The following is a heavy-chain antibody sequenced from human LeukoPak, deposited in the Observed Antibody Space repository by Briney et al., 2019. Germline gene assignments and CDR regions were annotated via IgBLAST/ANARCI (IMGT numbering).Heavy chain of an antibody. CDR2: ISAYNGNT. CDR1: GYTFTSYG. J-gene: IGHJ4*02. D-gene: IGHD2-2*01. Sequence: GASVKVSCKASGYTFTSYGISWVRQAPGQGLEWMGWISAYNGNTNYAQKLQGRVTMTTDTSTSTAYMELRSLRSDGTAVYYCARDNEFRTDIVVVPAAGGYWGQGTLVTVSS. CDR3: ARDNEFRTDIVVVPAAGGY. V-gene: IGHV1-18*01.